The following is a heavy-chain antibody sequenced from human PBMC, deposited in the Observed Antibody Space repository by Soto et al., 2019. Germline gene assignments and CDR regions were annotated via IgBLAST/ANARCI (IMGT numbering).Heavy chain of an antibody. V-gene: IGHV3-23*01. CDR1: GFTFRTYT. J-gene: IGHJ4*02. Sequence: GGSLRLSCGASGFTFRTYTMTWVRQAPGKGLEWVSSIGGSDGGPYYADSVGGRFTISRDDSKNTLSLQMNNLRAEDTALYYCAKDRGKGGSSSSGLDYWGRGTLVTVSS. CDR2: IGGSDGGP. D-gene: IGHD2-15*01. CDR3: AKDRGKGGSSSSGLDY.